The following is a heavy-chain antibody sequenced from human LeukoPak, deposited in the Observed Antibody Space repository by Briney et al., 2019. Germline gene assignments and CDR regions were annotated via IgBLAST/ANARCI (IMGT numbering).Heavy chain of an antibody. CDR3: ARRRQLAIDY. J-gene: IGHJ4*02. CDR1: GGSNSSSGHY. V-gene: IGHV4-39*01. CDR2: ISYSGST. D-gene: IGHD6-6*01. Sequence: SETLSLTCTVSGGSNSSSGHYWDWIRQPAGKGLEWIGSISYSGSTYYNPSLKSRVTISRDTSENQFSLKLSSVTAADTAVYYYARRRQLAIDYWGQETLVTVAS.